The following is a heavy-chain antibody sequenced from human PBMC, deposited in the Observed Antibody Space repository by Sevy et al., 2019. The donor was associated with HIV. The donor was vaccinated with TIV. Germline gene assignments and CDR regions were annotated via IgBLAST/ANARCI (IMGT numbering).Heavy chain of an antibody. V-gene: IGHV4-39*01. D-gene: IGHD3-3*01. Sequence: SETLSLTCTVSGGSISSSSYYWGWIRQPPGKGLEWIGSIYYSGSTYYNPSLKSRVTISVDTSKNQFSLKLSSVTAADTAVYYCATQNRYYDFWSGSKLHNWFDPWGQGTLVTVSS. CDR1: GGSISSSSYY. J-gene: IGHJ5*02. CDR3: ATQNRYYDFWSGSKLHNWFDP. CDR2: IYYSGST.